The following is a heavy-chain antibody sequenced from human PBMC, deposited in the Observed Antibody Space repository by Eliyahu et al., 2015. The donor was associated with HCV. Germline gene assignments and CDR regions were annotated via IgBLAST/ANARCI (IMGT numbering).Heavy chain of an antibody. CDR2: ISYDGSNK. D-gene: IGHD6-19*01. J-gene: IGHJ4*02. CDR3: AKDFAWLVLDY. V-gene: IGHV3-30*18. CDR1: GFTFSSYG. Sequence: QVQLVESGGGVVQPGRSLRLSCAASGFTFSSYGMHWVRQAPGKGLEWVAVISYDGSNKYYADSVKGRFTISRDNSKNTLYLQMNSLRAEDTAVYYCAKDFAWLVLDYWGQGTLVTVSS.